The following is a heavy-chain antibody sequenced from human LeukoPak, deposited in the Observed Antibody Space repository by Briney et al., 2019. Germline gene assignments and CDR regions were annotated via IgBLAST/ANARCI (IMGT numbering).Heavy chain of an antibody. J-gene: IGHJ4*02. CDR3: ALRGYNYGSNFDY. Sequence: AASVKVSCKASGYTFTSYAMNWVRQAPGQGLEWMGWISTNTGNPTYAQGFTGRFVFSLDTSVSTAYLQISSLKAEDTAVYYCALRGYNYGSNFDYWGQGTLVTVSS. CDR1: GYTFTSYA. CDR2: ISTNTGNP. D-gene: IGHD5-18*01. V-gene: IGHV7-4-1*02.